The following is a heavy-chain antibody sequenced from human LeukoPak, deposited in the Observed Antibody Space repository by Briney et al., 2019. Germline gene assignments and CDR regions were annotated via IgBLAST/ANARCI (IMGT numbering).Heavy chain of an antibody. Sequence: GGSLRLSCSASGFTFGSYAMHWVRQAPGKGLEYVSAISSNGGSTYYADSVKGRFTISRDNSKNTLYLQMSSLRAEDTAVYYCVKDVSRYSGYDSTFDYWGQGTLVTVSS. CDR3: VKDVSRYSGYDSTFDY. J-gene: IGHJ4*02. V-gene: IGHV3-64D*06. CDR2: ISSNGGST. CDR1: GFTFGSYA. D-gene: IGHD5-12*01.